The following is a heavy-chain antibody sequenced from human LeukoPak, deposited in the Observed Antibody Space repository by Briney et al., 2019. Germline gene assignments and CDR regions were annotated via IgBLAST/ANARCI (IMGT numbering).Heavy chain of an antibody. D-gene: IGHD2/OR15-2a*01. CDR3: ARGVFNMDAFDI. CDR2: INHSGST. Sequence: SETLSLTCAVYGGSFSGYYWSWIRQPPGKGLEWIGEINHSGSTNYNPSLKSRVTISVDTSKNQFSLKLSSVTAADTAVYYCARGVFNMDAFDIWGQGTMVTVSS. V-gene: IGHV4-34*01. J-gene: IGHJ3*02. CDR1: GGSFSGYY.